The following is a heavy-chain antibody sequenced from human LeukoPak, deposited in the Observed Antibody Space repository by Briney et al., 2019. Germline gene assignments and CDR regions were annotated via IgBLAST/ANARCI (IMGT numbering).Heavy chain of an antibody. D-gene: IGHD5-18*01. CDR3: AKDLSWNTADR. CDR2: INPDGTII. CDR1: GFTYTDYW. V-gene: IGHV3-74*01. Sequence: GGSLRLSCVGSGFTYTDYWMHWFRQAPGKGPVWVSRINPDGTIIDHADSVKGRFSISRDNAKNLLYLQMNGLRADDTAVYYCAKDLSWNTADRWGQGILVTVSS. J-gene: IGHJ5*02.